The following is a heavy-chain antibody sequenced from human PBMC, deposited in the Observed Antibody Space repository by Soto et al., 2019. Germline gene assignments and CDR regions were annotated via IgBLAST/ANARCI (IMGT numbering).Heavy chain of an antibody. CDR3: ARELIVDGPDNYGMDV. CDR1: GYSLRGNY. D-gene: IGHD3-16*01. CDR2: INPNSSGT. J-gene: IGHJ6*02. Sequence: QVQLVQSGAEVKKPGASVKVSCKASGYSLRGNYIHWVRQAPGQGLEWMGWINPNSSGTVYAQKFKGRVPMPKDPSLTTVYMQLNRLTSEATAVYYCARELIVDGPDNYGMDVWGQGTTVTVSS. V-gene: IGHV1-2*02.